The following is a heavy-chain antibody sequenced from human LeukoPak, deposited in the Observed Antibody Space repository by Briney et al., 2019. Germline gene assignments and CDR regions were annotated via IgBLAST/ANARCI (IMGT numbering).Heavy chain of an antibody. V-gene: IGHV1-18*04. CDR2: ISAYNGNT. CDR1: AFTFTDYG. CDR3: ARAFNDILTGYYNGDY. Sequence: ASVKVSCKASAFTFTDYGFSWVRQAPGQGLEWMGWISAYNGNTNYAQKLQGRVTMTTDTSTSTAYMELRSLRSDDTAVYYCARAFNDILTGYYNGDYWGQGTLVTVSS. D-gene: IGHD3-9*01. J-gene: IGHJ4*02.